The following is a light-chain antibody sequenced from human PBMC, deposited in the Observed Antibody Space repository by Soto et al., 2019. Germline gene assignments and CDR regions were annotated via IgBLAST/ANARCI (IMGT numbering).Light chain of an antibody. J-gene: IGLJ1*01. CDR3: SSYTTSNSLI. V-gene: IGLV2-14*01. CDR2: GVT. Sequence: QSALAQPASVSGSPGQSITFSCTGSNGDIGTYNFVSWYQQHPGKAPKLLIFGVTNRPSGISDRFSGSKSGATASLTISRLQPEDEADYYCSSYTTSNSLIFGTGTKVTVL. CDR1: NGDIGTYNF.